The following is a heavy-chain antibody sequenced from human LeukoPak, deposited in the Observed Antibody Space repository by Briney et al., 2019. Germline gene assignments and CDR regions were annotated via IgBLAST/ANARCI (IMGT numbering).Heavy chain of an antibody. CDR3: AREYCSSTSCYSAFDI. V-gene: IGHV1-2*02. D-gene: IGHD2-2*01. CDR2: INPNRGGT. CDR1: GYTFTGYY. Sequence: ASVKVSCKASGYTFTGYYMHWVRQAPGQGLEWMGWINPNRGGTNYAQKFQGRVTMTRDTSISTAYMELSRLRSDDTAVYYCAREYCSSTSCYSAFDIWGQGTMVTVSS. J-gene: IGHJ3*02.